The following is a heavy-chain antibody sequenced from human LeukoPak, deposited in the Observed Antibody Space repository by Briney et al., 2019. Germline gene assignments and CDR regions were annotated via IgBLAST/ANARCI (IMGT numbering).Heavy chain of an antibody. CDR3: AKDFYGSGSYPDLFDY. CDR2: IRYDGSNK. Sequence: GGSLRLSCAASGFTFSSYGMHWVRQAPGKGLEWVAFIRYDGSNKYYADSVKGRFTISRDNSKNTLYLQMNSLRAEDTAVYYCAKDFYGSGSYPDLFDYWGQGTLVTVSS. CDR1: GFTFSSYG. V-gene: IGHV3-30*02. J-gene: IGHJ4*02. D-gene: IGHD3-10*01.